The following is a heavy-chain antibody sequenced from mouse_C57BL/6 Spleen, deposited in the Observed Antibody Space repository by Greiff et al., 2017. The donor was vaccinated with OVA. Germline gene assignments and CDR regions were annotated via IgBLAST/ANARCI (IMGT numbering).Heavy chain of an antibody. CDR3: ARCGDYEGDWFAY. CDR2: IHPNSGST. Sequence: QVQLQQPGAELVKPGASVKLSCKASGYTFTSYWMHWVKQRPGQGLEWIGMIHPNSGSTNYNEKFKSKATLTVDKSSSTAYMQLSSLTSEDSAVYYCARCGDYEGDWFAYWGQGTLVTVSA. D-gene: IGHD2-4*01. CDR1: GYTFTSYW. J-gene: IGHJ3*01. V-gene: IGHV1-64*01.